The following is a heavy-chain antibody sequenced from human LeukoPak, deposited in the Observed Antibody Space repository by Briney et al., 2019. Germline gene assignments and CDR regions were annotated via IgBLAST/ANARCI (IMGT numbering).Heavy chain of an antibody. CDR1: GFTFSTSW. V-gene: IGHV3-7*03. CDR2: INKDGRQT. D-gene: IGHD3-10*01. J-gene: IGHJ5*02. Sequence: PGGSLRLSCVVSGFTFSTSWMAWVRQAPGKGLEWLANINKDGRQTYYVDSVKGRFTISRDNAKNSLYLQMNSLRAEDTAVYYCARDYYGSGSYYNNWFDPWGQGTLVTVSS. CDR3: ARDYYGSGSYYNNWFDP.